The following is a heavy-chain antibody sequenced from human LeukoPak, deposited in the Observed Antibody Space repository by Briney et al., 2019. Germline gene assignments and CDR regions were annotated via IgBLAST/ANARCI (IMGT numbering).Heavy chain of an antibody. D-gene: IGHD3-10*01. Sequence: GESLKISCKGPGYSFTSYWIGWVRQMPGKGLEWMGIIYPGDSDTRYSPSFQGQVTISADKSISTAYLQWSSLKASDTAMYYCARLVYETRWSGELSIYMGMGYYYYYMDVWGKGTTVTVSS. V-gene: IGHV5-51*01. CDR2: IYPGDSDT. J-gene: IGHJ6*03. CDR1: GYSFTSYW. CDR3: ARLVYETRWSGELSIYMGMGYYYYYMDV.